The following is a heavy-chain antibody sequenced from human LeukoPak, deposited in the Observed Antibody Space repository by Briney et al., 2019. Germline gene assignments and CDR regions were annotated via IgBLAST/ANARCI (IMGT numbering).Heavy chain of an antibody. Sequence: SETLSLTCTVSGGSISSYYWNWIRQPPGKGLEWIAYIYYSGSTFYNASLKSRVTITVDTSKNQFSQKLSSVTAADTAVYYCARDLGHSGITIWGDAFDIWGQGTMVTVSS. CDR2: IYYSGST. CDR1: GGSISSYY. D-gene: IGHD3-3*01. CDR3: ARDLGHSGITIWGDAFDI. J-gene: IGHJ3*02. V-gene: IGHV4-59*12.